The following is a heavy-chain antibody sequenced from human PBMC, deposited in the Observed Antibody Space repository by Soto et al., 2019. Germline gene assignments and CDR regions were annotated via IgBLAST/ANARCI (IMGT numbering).Heavy chain of an antibody. J-gene: IGHJ5*02. CDR1: GGSISSGDYY. V-gene: IGHV4-30-4*01. D-gene: IGHD2-2*01. CDR3: ARGVDVVLVPAAMGDWFGP. Sequence: QVQLQESGPGLVKPSQTLSLTCTVSGGSISSGDYYWSWIRQPPGKGLEWIGYIYYSGSTYYNPSLKSRVTISVDTSKNQSSLKLSSVTAADTAVYYCARGVDVVLVPAAMGDWFGPWGQGTLVTVSS. CDR2: IYYSGST.